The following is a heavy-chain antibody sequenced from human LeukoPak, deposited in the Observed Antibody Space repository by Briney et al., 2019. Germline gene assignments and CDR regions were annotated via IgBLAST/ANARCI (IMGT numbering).Heavy chain of an antibody. CDR2: INSDGSST. V-gene: IGHV3-74*01. Sequence: GRSRRLSCAASGFTFSSYWTHSVRQAPGKGLVWVSRINSDGSSTSYADSVKGRFTISRDNAKNTLYLQMNSLRAEDTAVYYCARANYDYVWGSYRSYYFDYWGQGTLVTVSS. CDR3: ARANYDYVWGSYRSYYFDY. D-gene: IGHD3-16*02. J-gene: IGHJ4*02. CDR1: GFTFSSYW.